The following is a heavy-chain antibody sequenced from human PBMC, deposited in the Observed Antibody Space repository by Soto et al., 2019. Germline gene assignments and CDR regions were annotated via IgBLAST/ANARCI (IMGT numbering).Heavy chain of an antibody. J-gene: IGHJ6*02. V-gene: IGHV1-69*12. CDR3: ARGPGRLDWLPNRRAGMDG. CDR1: GGTFSSYA. D-gene: IGHD3-3*01. Sequence: QVQLVQSGAEVKKPGSSVKVSCKASGGTFSSYAISWVRQAPGQGLEWMGGIIPIFGTANYAQKFQGRVTITADESTSTAYMELSSLRSEDTAVYYCARGPGRLDWLPNRRAGMDGWGQGTTVTVSS. CDR2: IIPIFGTA.